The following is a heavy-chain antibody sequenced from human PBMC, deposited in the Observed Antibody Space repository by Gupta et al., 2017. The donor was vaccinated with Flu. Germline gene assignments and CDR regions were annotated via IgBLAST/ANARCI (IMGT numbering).Heavy chain of an antibody. CDR3: ARDPQDDLAWTFDD. J-gene: IGHJ2*01. D-gene: IGHD3-16*01. Sequence: QVQLGQSGAEVKNPGAAVKVSCKASGYHFTDSYIPWDGQAPGQGLEWMGWINPSHGGNMFAQRVQGRVAMNEETAISKIYMDLSSAIYDDTAEYDSARDPQDDLAWTFDDWGRGTLVTVSS. CDR1: GYHFTDSY. V-gene: IGHV1-2*02. CDR2: INPSHGGN.